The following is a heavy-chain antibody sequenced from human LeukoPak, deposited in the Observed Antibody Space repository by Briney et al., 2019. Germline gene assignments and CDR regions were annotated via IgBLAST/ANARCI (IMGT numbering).Heavy chain of an antibody. V-gene: IGHV3-23*01. CDR3: AKARCSGGSCYSPFDY. Sequence: PGGSLRLSCAASGFTFSSYAMSWVRQAPGKGLEWVSAISGSGGSTYYADSVKGRFTISRDNSKNTLYLQMNSLRAEDTAVYYCAKARCSGGSCYSPFDYWGQGTLVTVSS. D-gene: IGHD2-15*01. J-gene: IGHJ4*02. CDR2: ISGSGGST. CDR1: GFTFSSYA.